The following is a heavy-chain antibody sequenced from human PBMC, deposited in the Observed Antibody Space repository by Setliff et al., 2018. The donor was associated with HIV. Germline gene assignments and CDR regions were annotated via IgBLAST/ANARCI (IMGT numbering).Heavy chain of an antibody. V-gene: IGHV4-34*01. CDR3: ARDGYYYDGSAYSTFDY. Sequence: SETLSLTCVVYGGSFGGYYWSWIRQPPGKGLEWIGSIYHSGRTYYNPSLKSRVAISVDTSKSQFSLKLSSLTAADTAVYYCARDGYYYDGSAYSTFDYWGQGTLVTVSS. CDR2: IYHSGRT. D-gene: IGHD3-22*01. J-gene: IGHJ4*02. CDR1: GGSFGGYY.